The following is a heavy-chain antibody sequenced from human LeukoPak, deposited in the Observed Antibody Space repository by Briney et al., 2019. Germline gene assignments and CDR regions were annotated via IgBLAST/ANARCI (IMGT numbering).Heavy chain of an antibody. CDR3: ARTTYTSGRFDF. D-gene: IGHD6-25*01. CDR2: VNSDGSTT. Sequence: PGGSLRLSCAASGFTFSSYWIHWVRQAPGKGLAWVSRVNSDGSTTTYADSVKGRFTISRDNAKNTVYLQMNSLRAEDTGVYYCARTTYTSGRFDFWGQGTLVTVSS. V-gene: IGHV3-74*03. CDR1: GFTFSSYW. J-gene: IGHJ4*02.